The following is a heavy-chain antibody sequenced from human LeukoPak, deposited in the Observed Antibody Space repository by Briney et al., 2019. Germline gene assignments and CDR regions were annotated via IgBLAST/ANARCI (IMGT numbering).Heavy chain of an antibody. CDR3: AKGFSTLWANYFDD. CDR1: GFSFSTHG. V-gene: IGHV3-33*06. Sequence: PGKSLRLSCVASGFSFSTHGMHWVRQAPGKGLEWVAVIWHDGRSIYNEDSVKGRFTISRDTSENTVYLQMNSLRAEDTAVYYCAKGFSTLWANYFDDWGQGTPVTVSS. CDR2: IWHDGRSI. D-gene: IGHD2-21*01. J-gene: IGHJ4*02.